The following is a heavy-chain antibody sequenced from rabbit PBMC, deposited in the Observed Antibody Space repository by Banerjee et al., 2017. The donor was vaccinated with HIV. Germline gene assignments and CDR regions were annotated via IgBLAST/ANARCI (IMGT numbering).Heavy chain of an antibody. CDR1: GFSFSSSYY. V-gene: IGHV1S45*01. CDR2: IYTGSSGTT. CDR3: TRAYANCDYYDL. J-gene: IGHJ3*01. Sequence: QEQLEESGGDLVKPGASLTLTCTASGFSFSSSYYMCWVRQAPGKGLEWIGCIYTGSSGTTYYASWAKGRFTISKTSSTTVTLQMTSLTAADTATYFCTRAYANCDYYDLWGQGTLVTVS. D-gene: IGHD1-1*01.